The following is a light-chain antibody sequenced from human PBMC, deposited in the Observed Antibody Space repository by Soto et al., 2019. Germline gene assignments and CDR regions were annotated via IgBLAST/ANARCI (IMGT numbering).Light chain of an antibody. V-gene: IGKV3-11*01. CDR1: QSVSSY. J-gene: IGKJ5*01. CDR2: DAS. Sequence: EIVLTQSPATLSLSPGERATLSCRASQSVSSYLAWYQQKPGQAPRLLIYDASNRATGIPARFSGSGSGTDVTRTISGLEPEDFAVYYCQQRSNSINFGQGTRLEIK. CDR3: QQRSNSIN.